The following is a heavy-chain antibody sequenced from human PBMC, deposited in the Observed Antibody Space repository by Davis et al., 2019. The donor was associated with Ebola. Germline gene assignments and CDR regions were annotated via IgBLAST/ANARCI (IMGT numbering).Heavy chain of an antibody. Sequence: AASVKVSCKASGYTFTSYDINWVRQATGQGLEWMGWMNPNSGNTGYAQKFQGRVTMTRNTSISTAYMELSSLRSDDTAVYYCARAFYCSSTSCYTADMPDYYYYGMDVWGQGTTVTVSS. D-gene: IGHD2-2*02. CDR3: ARAFYCSSTSCYTADMPDYYYYGMDV. CDR1: GYTFTSYD. J-gene: IGHJ6*02. V-gene: IGHV1-8*01. CDR2: MNPNSGNT.